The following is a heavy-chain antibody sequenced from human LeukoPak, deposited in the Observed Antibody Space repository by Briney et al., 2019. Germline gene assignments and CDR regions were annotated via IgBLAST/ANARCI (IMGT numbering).Heavy chain of an antibody. D-gene: IGHD1-26*01. CDR3: ARVSGDGESSYRALDI. Sequence: GGSLRLSCAASRFTFSNYWMSWVRQAPGKGLEWVANMKQDGSEINYVDSVKGRFTISRDNAKNSLYLQMNSLRVEDTAVYYCARVSGDGESSYRALDIWGQGTMVTVSS. CDR1: RFTFSNYW. J-gene: IGHJ3*02. CDR2: MKQDGSEI. V-gene: IGHV3-7*01.